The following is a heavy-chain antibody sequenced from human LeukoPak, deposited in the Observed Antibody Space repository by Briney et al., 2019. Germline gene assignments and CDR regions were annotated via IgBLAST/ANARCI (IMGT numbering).Heavy chain of an antibody. J-gene: IGHJ6*03. Sequence: PSEPLSLTCTVSGCSISSYYWSWIRQPAGRGLEWIGRIYTSGSTNYNPSLKSRVTMSVDTSKNQFSLKLSSVPAADTAVYYCARDIGPQGYYYMDVWGKGTTVTVSS. D-gene: IGHD3-16*02. CDR3: ARDIGPQGYYYMDV. CDR2: IYTSGST. CDR1: GCSISSYY. V-gene: IGHV4-4*07.